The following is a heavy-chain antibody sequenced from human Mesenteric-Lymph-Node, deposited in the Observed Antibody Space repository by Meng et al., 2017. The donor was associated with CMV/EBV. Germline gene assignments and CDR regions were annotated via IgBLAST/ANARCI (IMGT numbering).Heavy chain of an antibody. CDR3: ARQPTGGGGAFDI. CDR2: ISSSGNTI. Sequence: GESLKISCAASGFTFSSYSMNWVRQAPGKGLEWVSYISSSGNTIYYADSVKGRFTISRDNGKNSLYLQMSSLRAEDTAVYFCARQPTGGGGAFDIWGQGTMVTVSS. V-gene: IGHV3-48*04. J-gene: IGHJ3*02. CDR1: GFTFSSYS. D-gene: IGHD1-26*01.